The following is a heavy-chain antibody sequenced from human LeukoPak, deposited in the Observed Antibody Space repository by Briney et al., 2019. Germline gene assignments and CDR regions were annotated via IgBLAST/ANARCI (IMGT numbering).Heavy chain of an antibody. J-gene: IGHJ3*02. D-gene: IGHD1-26*01. V-gene: IGHV3-7*01. Sequence: GGSLRLSCAASGFTFRTYNMSWVRQAPGKGLEWVANIKQDGSEKNYVDSVKGRFIISRDIAKNSLYLQMSRLRAEDTAVYYCARTWEGAFDIWGQGTMVTVFS. CDR3: ARTWEGAFDI. CDR1: GFTFRTYN. CDR2: IKQDGSEK.